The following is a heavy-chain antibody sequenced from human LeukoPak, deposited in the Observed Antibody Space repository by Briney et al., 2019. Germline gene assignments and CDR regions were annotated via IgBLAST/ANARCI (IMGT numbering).Heavy chain of an antibody. CDR3: ARDWGSPNWFDP. CDR2: IYYSGST. J-gene: IGHJ5*02. CDR1: GGSISSSSYY. V-gene: IGHV4-39*07. D-gene: IGHD3-16*01. Sequence: KPSETLSLTCTVSGGSISSSSYYWGWIRQPPGKGLEWIGSIYYSGSTYYNPSLKSRVTISVDTSKNQFSLKLSSVTAADTAVYYCARDWGSPNWFDPWGQGTLVTVSS.